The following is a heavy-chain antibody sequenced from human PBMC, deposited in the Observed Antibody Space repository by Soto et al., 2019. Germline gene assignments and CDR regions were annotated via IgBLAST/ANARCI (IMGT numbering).Heavy chain of an antibody. CDR1: GGTFSSYA. J-gene: IGHJ5*02. CDR2: IIPIFGTA. Sequence: SVKVSCKASGGTFSSYAISWVRQAPGQGLEWMGGIIPIFGTANSAQKFQGRVTITADESTSTAYMELSSLRSEDTAVYYCARGKSGHNNWFDPWGQGTLVTVSS. CDR3: ARGKSGHNNWFDP. D-gene: IGHD3-3*01. V-gene: IGHV1-69*13.